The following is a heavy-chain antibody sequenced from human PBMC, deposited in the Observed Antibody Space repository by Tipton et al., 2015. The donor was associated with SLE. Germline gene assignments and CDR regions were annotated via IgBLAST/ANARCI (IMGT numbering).Heavy chain of an antibody. J-gene: IGHJ6*04. CDR3: ARATDWNLSPDV. Sequence: TLSLTCNVSVYSISSSHWWGWIRQPPGKGLEWIGHIYYGGTIYYNPSLKSRVTISVDTSKNQFSLNLRSVTAADTAVYYCARATDWNLSPDVWGKGTTVTVSS. V-gene: IGHV4-28*02. CDR2: IYYGGTI. D-gene: IGHD1-7*01. CDR1: VYSISSSHW.